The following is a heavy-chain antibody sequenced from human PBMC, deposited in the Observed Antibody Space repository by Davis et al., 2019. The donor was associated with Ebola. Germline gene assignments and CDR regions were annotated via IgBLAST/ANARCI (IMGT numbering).Heavy chain of an antibody. CDR1: GFTFTDYY. CDR3: ARDLSGDNILRPDY. Sequence: ASVKVSCKASGFTFTDYYMHWVRQAPGQGLEWMGWIKLNSGGTNYAQRFQDRVTMTRDTSISTAYMELSSLTSDDTAVYYCARDLSGDNILRPDYWGQGTLVTVSS. J-gene: IGHJ4*02. V-gene: IGHV1-2*02. D-gene: IGHD1-26*01. CDR2: IKLNSGGT.